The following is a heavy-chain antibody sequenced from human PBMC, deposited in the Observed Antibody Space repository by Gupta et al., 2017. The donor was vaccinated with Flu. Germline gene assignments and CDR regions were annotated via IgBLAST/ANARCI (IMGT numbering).Heavy chain of an antibody. J-gene: IGHJ6*02. Sequence: QLPLQESGPGLVKPSETLSLTCTVSGGSIRSSSYYWGWIRQPPGKGLEWIGSIYYSGSTYYNPSLKSRVTISVDTSKNQFSLKLSSVTAADTAVYYCARQDDCSSTSCYLGRYYYYYGMDVWGQGTTVTVSS. D-gene: IGHD2-2*01. V-gene: IGHV4-39*01. CDR3: ARQDDCSSTSCYLGRYYYYYGMDV. CDR1: GGSIRSSSYY. CDR2: IYYSGST.